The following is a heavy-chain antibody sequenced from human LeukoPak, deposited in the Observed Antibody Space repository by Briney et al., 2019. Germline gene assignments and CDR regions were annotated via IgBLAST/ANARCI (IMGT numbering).Heavy chain of an antibody. D-gene: IGHD3-22*01. CDR1: GGSISSGSYY. CDR3: ARVGSTTYYYDSSGYYY. V-gene: IGHV4-61*02. Sequence: PSETLSLTCTVSGGSISSGSYYWSWIRQPAGKGLEWIGRIYTSGSTNYNPSLKSRVTISVDTSKNQFSLKLSSVTAADTAVYYCARVGSTTYYYDSSGYYYWGQGTLVTVPS. CDR2: IYTSGST. J-gene: IGHJ4*02.